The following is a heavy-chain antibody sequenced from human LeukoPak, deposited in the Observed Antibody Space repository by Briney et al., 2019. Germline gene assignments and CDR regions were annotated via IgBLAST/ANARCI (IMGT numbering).Heavy chain of an antibody. J-gene: IGHJ4*02. CDR2: IYYSGST. CDR1: GGSISSYY. V-gene: IGHV4-59*01. D-gene: IGHD5-24*01. CDR3: ARARGNFDY. Sequence: SETLSLTCTVPGGSISSYYWSWIRQPPGKGLEWIGYIYYSGSTNYNPSLKSRVTISVDTSKNQFSLKLSSVTAADTAVYYCARARGNFDYWGQGTLVTVSS.